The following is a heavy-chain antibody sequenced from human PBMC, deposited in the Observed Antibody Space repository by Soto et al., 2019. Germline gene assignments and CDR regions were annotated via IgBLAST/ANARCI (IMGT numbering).Heavy chain of an antibody. D-gene: IGHD6-19*01. CDR1: GFTFSSYA. V-gene: IGHV3-23*01. J-gene: IGHJ4*02. Sequence: EVQLLESGGGLVQPGGSLRLSCAASGFTFSSYAMSWVRQAPGKGLEWVSAISGSGGSTYYADSVKGRFTISRDNSKNTLYLQMNSLRAEDTAVYYCAKYLGEGSSGWFDFGYWGQGTLVTVSS. CDR3: AKYLGEGSSGWFDFGY. CDR2: ISGSGGST.